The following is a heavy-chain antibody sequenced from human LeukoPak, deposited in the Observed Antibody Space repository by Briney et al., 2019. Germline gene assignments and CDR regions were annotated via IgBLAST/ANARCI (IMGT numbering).Heavy chain of an antibody. CDR3: TRANGYGLISY. J-gene: IGHJ4*02. CDR2: IYYSGNT. D-gene: IGHD3-10*01. V-gene: IGHV4-39*06. Sequence: PSETLSLTCTVSDGSIINYYWGWVRQAPGKGLEWIGSIYYSGNTYYNSSLKSRVTISRDTSKKQFTLNLFSVTAADTAMYYCTRANGYGLISYWGQGTLVTVSS. CDR1: DGSIINYY.